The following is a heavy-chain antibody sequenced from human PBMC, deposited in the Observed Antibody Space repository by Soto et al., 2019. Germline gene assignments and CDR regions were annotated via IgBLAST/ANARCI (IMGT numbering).Heavy chain of an antibody. CDR2: FSHSEGT. V-gene: IGHV4-34*01. CDR1: GGSSSQYY. Sequence: SETLSLTCGVFGGSSSQYYLSWIRQPPGKGLEWIGEFSHSEGTRYNPSLNSRVTISVDTSKNQFSLKLSSVTAADTAVYYCARGTDSRKTGYWAQGTLVTVSS. CDR3: ARGTDSRKTGY. J-gene: IGHJ4*02.